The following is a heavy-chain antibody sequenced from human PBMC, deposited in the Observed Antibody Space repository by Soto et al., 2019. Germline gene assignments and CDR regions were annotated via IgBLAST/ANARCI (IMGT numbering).Heavy chain of an antibody. V-gene: IGHV1-69*13. J-gene: IGHJ5*02. CDR2: IIPIFGTA. Sequence: SVKVSCQASGGTFSSYAISWVRQAPVQGLEWMGGIIPIFGTANYAQKFQGRVTITADESTSTAYMELSSLRSEDTAVYYCAKVVPAAMGPENWFDPWGQGTLVTVSS. D-gene: IGHD2-2*01. CDR3: AKVVPAAMGPENWFDP. CDR1: GGTFSSYA.